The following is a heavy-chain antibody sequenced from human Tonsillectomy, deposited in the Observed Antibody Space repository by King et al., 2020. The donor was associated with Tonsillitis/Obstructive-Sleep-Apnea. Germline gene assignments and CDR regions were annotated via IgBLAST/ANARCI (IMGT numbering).Heavy chain of an antibody. V-gene: IGHV1-18*01. D-gene: IGHD1-7*01. CDR2: ISADNTNT. J-gene: IGHJ6*03. CDR1: GYTFTSYG. Sequence: QLVQSGGEVKKPGASVKVSCKASGYTFTSYGITWVRQAPGQGLEWMGWISADNTNTNYAEKVQGRFTMTTDTSTTTAYMELRSLRSDDTAVYYCARTYTELHSDSMDVWGKGTTVTVSS. CDR3: ARTYTELHSDSMDV.